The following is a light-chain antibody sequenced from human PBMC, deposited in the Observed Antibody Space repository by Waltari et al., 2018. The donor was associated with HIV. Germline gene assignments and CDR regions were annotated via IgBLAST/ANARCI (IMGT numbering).Light chain of an antibody. J-gene: IGLJ1*01. V-gene: IGLV2-14*03. CDR3: SSYTSSSTYV. CDR1: SSDAGGYTC. Sequence: QSALTQPASVSGSPGQSIALTCTGTSSDAGGYTCVPWYQHHHGKVPKLMIFDVSNRPSGVSHRFSGSKSGNTASLTISGLQAEDEADYYCSSYTSSSTYVFGTGTKVTVL. CDR2: DVS.